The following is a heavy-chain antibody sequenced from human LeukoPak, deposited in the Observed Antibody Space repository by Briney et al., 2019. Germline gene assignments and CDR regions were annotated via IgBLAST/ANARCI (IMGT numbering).Heavy chain of an antibody. CDR2: IYYSGST. J-gene: IGHJ5*02. V-gene: IGHV4-59*01. D-gene: IGHD5-18*01. CDR3: ARDLGMVRNNWFDP. CDR1: GGSISSYY. Sequence: PSETLSLTCTVSGGSISSYYWSWIRQPPGKGLEWIGYIYYSGSTNYNPSLKSRVTISVDTSKNQFSLKLSSVTAADTAVYYCARDLGMVRNNWFDPWGQGTLVTVSS.